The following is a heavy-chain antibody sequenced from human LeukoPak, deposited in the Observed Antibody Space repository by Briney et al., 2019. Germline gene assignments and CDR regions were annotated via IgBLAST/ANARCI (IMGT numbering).Heavy chain of an antibody. CDR2: IYYSGST. J-gene: IGHJ3*02. V-gene: IGHV4-59*01. CDR1: GGSISSYY. CDR3: ARDLVTVTKGFDI. Sequence: SETLSLTCTVSGGSISSYYWSWIRQPPGKGLEWIGYIYYSGSTNYNPSLKSRVTISIDTSKDQFSLKLSSVTAADTAVYYCARDLVTVTKGFDIWGQGTMVSVSS. D-gene: IGHD4-17*01.